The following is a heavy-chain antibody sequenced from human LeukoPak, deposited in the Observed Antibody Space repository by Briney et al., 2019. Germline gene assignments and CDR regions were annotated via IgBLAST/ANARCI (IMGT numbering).Heavy chain of an antibody. J-gene: IGHJ6*02. CDR2: IYHSET. CDR3: GRVVVASSYGVDV. Sequence: LRLSCAASGFTFSSYWMSWIRQPPGKGLEWIGYIYHSETSYNPSLNSRVTISVDRSKNQLSLKLSSVTAADTAVYYCGRVVVASSYGVDVWGQGTTVTVSS. CDR1: GFTFSSYW. D-gene: IGHD2-15*01. V-gene: IGHV4-30-2*01.